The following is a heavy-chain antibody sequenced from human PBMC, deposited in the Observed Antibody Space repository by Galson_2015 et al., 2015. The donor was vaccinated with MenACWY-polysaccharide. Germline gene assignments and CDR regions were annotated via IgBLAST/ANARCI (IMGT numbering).Heavy chain of an antibody. V-gene: IGHV3-64*02. CDR2: ISSNGGST. CDR3: ARGGCSSTSCYPDTYFDY. CDR1: GFTFSSYG. J-gene: IGHJ4*02. D-gene: IGHD2-2*01. Sequence: SLRLSCAASGFTFSSYGMHWVRQAPGKGLEYVSAISSNGGSTYYGDSVKGRFTISRDNSKNTLYLQVGSLRAEDMAVYYCARGGCSSTSCYPDTYFDYWGQGTLVTVSS.